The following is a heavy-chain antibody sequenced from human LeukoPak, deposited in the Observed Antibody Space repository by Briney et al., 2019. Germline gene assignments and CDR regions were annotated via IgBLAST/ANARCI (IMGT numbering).Heavy chain of an antibody. D-gene: IGHD3-3*01. CDR3: ARPSYYDFWSGYYH. Sequence: GGSLRLSCAASGFSFRNYGIHWVRQAPGKGLEWVAVISYDGSNKYYADSVKGRFTISRDNSKNTLYLQMNSLRAEDTAVYYCARPSYYDFWSGYYHWGQGTLVTVSS. CDR1: GFSFRNYG. J-gene: IGHJ5*02. CDR2: ISYDGSNK. V-gene: IGHV3-30*03.